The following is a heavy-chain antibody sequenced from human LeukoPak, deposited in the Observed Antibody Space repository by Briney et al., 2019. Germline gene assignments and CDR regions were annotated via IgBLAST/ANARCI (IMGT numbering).Heavy chain of an antibody. CDR1: GFTFDDYG. CDR3: ARALWSGYYAIYWGAFDI. Sequence: GGSLRLSCAASGFTFDDYGMSWVRQAPGKGLGWVSGINWNGGSTGYADSVKGRFTISRDNAKNSLYLHMDSLRAEAQALYYCARALWSGYYAIYWGAFDIWGQGTMVTVSS. J-gene: IGHJ3*02. CDR2: INWNGGST. D-gene: IGHD3-3*01. V-gene: IGHV3-20*04.